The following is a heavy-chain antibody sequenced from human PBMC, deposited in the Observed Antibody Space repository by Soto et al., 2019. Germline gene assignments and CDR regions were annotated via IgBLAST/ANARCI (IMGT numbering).Heavy chain of an antibody. D-gene: IGHD6-19*01. CDR2: ISVNNGNT. Sequence: QVQLVQSGAEVKKPGASVKVSCKTSGYTFSSYGVSWVRQAPGQGLEWMGWISVNNGNTNNAQKVQGRVTLTTDTATSIAYMELRSLGSGNLAVYYCARDRNIEVPGGQPLLPWGQGTLVTVSS. CDR1: GYTFSSYG. CDR3: ARDRNIEVPGGQPLLP. J-gene: IGHJ4*02. V-gene: IGHV1-18*03.